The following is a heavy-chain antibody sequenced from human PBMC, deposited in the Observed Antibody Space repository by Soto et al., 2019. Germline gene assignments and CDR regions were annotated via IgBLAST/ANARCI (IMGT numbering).Heavy chain of an antibody. J-gene: IGHJ3*02. V-gene: IGHV6-1*01. CDR3: ARERGVLSEALDT. D-gene: IGHD3-10*01. Sequence: SQTLSLTCAISGDSVPSKSAAWNWLRQSPSRGLEWLGRPYQRSKWYSEYGISGKSRITINPDTSKHPFSLQLNSVSHEDTAVYYCARERGVLSEALDTWGHGTVVTVSS. CDR2: PYQRSKWYS. CDR1: GDSVPSKSAA.